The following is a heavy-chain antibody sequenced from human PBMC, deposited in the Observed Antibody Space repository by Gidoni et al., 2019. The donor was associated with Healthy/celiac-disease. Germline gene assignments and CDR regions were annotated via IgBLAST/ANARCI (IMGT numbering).Heavy chain of an antibody. V-gene: IGHV4-34*01. CDR3: ARDEAVAGTGYFDL. CDR2: INHSGST. D-gene: IGHD6-19*01. J-gene: IGHJ2*01. Sequence: QVQLQQWGAGLLKPSETLSLTCAVYGGSFSGYYWSWIRQPPGKGLEWIGEINHSGSTNYNPSLKSRVTISVDTSKNQFSLKLSSVTAADTAVYYCARDEAVAGTGYFDLWGRGTLVTVSS. CDR1: GGSFSGYY.